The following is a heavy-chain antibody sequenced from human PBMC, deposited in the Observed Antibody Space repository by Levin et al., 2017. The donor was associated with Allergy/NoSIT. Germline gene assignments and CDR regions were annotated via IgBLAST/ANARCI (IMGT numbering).Heavy chain of an antibody. V-gene: IGHV2-70*13. CDR1: GFSLSTSGMC. D-gene: IGHD1-1*01. J-gene: IGHJ3*01. CDR3: ARTSTVERAFDV. Sequence: SGPTLVKPTQTLTLTCTFSGFSLSTSGMCVTWIRQPPGKALEWLALIDWEDDKYFNSSLKTRLTISKDSSKNQVVLTMPNVDPVDTATYYCARTSTVERAFDVWGQGTVVTGSS. CDR2: IDWEDDK.